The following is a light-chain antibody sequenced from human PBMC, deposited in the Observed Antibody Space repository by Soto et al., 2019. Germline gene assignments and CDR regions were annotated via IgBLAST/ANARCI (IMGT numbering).Light chain of an antibody. Sequence: EIMMTQSPGTLSVSPGEGATLSCRASQSVSSYLAWYQQKPGQAPRLLIYDASNRATGIPARFSGSGSGTDFTLTISSLEPEDFAVYYCQQRSNWPPDKYTFGQGTKLEI. CDR2: DAS. CDR3: QQRSNWPPDKYT. V-gene: IGKV3-11*01. J-gene: IGKJ2*01. CDR1: QSVSSY.